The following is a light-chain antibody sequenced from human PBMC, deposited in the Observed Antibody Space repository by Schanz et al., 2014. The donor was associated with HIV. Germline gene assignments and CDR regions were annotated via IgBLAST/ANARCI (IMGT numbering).Light chain of an antibody. V-gene: IGKV3-15*01. CDR3: QQYNNWPRT. Sequence: EIVLTQSPGTLSLSPGERATLSCRASQSVSSNYLAWYQQKPGQAPRLLIYAASTRATDIPARFSGSGSGTEFTLTISSLQSEDFAVYYCQQYNNWPRTFGQGTRLEIK. CDR1: QSVSSN. CDR2: AAS. J-gene: IGKJ5*01.